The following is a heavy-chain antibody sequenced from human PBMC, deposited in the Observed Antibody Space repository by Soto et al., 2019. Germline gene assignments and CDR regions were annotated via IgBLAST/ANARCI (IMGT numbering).Heavy chain of an antibody. D-gene: IGHD3-3*01. Sequence: EVQLLESGGNLIQSGGSLRLSCAASGFIFSSYAMSWVRQAPGMGLEWVSAISGSGDNSYYADSVKGRFTISRDNSKNTLYLQMNSLRAEDTAVYYCAKYPNDFWSGYHPNWFDLWGQGTLVTVSS. V-gene: IGHV3-23*01. J-gene: IGHJ5*02. CDR2: ISGSGDNS. CDR1: GFIFSSYA. CDR3: AKYPNDFWSGYHPNWFDL.